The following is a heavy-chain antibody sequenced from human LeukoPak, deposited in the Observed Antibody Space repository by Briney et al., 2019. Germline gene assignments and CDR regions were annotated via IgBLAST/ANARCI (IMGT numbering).Heavy chain of an antibody. Sequence: PSGTLSLTFGVSGGSVINTNWWTWVRQPPGKGLEWIGEVHLDGRTNYNPSLESRLTMSVDVSENQVSLKLTSVTAADTAVYYCARGRGRFDPWGQGSLVTVSS. CDR3: ARGRGRFDP. V-gene: IGHV4-4*02. J-gene: IGHJ5*02. CDR2: VHLDGRT. CDR1: GGSVINTNW.